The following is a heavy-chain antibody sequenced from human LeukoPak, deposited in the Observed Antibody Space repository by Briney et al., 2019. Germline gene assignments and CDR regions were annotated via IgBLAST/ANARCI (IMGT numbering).Heavy chain of an antibody. CDR1: GFTFNSYA. J-gene: IGHJ6*02. CDR2: IDGTGGKT. V-gene: IGHV3-23*01. Sequence: GGSLRLSCAASGFTFNSYAMSWVRQAPGKGLEWVSVIDGTGGKTYFAESVKGRFTISRDNSKNTMFLRMNSLTAEDTAVYYCAKGYPPHYYASGYYPWSYYGLDVWGQGTAVIVSS. D-gene: IGHD3-22*01. CDR3: AKGYPPHYYASGYYPWSYYGLDV.